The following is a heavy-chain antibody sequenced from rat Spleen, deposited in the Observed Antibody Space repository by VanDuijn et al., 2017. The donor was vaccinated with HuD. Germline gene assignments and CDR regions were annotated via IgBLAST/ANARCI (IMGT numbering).Heavy chain of an antibody. V-gene: IGHV5-17*01. D-gene: IGHD1-6*01. J-gene: IGHJ1*01. CDR1: GFNFNDYW. CDR2: IIYDGSST. Sequence: EVKLVESGGGLVQPGRSLKLSCAASGFNFNDYWMGWVRQAPKKGLEWVATIIYDGSSTYYRDSVKGRFTISRDNAKSTLYLQMDSLRSEDTAIYYCASMYTTDYYPYWYFDFWGPGTMVTVSS. CDR3: ASMYTTDYYPYWYFDF.